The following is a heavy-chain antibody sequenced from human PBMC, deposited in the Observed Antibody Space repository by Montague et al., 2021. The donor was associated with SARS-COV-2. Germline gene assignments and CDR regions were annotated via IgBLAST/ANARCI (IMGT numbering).Heavy chain of an antibody. D-gene: IGHD6-13*01. CDR2: IKQDGSEK. CDR1: GFTFSSYW. Sequence: SLRLSCAASGFTFSSYWMGWVRQAPGKGLEWVANIKQDGSEKYYVDSVKGRFTISRDNAKNSLYLQMNSLRAEDTAVYYCARVGSSSWYFDYWGQGTLVTVSS. V-gene: IGHV3-7*03. J-gene: IGHJ4*02. CDR3: ARVGSSSWYFDY.